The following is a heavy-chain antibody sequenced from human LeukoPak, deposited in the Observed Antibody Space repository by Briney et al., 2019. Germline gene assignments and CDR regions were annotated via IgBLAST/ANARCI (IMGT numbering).Heavy chain of an antibody. J-gene: IGHJ4*02. CDR3: ARGHTAVTRHFDF. D-gene: IGHD4-17*01. CDR1: GFTFGDYA. V-gene: IGHV3-49*03. CDR2: IRSKAYGGTT. Sequence: GGSLRLSCTASGFTFGDYAMSWFRQAPGKGLEWVGFIRSKAYGGTTEYAASVKGRFTISRDDSKSIAYLQMNSLKTEDTAVYYCARGHTAVTRHFDFWGQGTLVTVSS.